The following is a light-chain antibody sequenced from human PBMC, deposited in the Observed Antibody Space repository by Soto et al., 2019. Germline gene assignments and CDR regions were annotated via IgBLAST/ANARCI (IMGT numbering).Light chain of an antibody. V-gene: IGKV2-28*01. CDR1: QTLLHSNGYTY. CDR3: MPGLRPMYT. Sequence: EIAMTQSPLSLAVTPGEPASISCRSSQTLLHSNGYTYLDWYLQKPGQSPQLLIYLGSNRASGVPDRFSGSGSGTDFTLKISRVEAADVGIFYCMPGLRPMYTFGQGTKLEIK. J-gene: IGKJ2*01. CDR2: LGS.